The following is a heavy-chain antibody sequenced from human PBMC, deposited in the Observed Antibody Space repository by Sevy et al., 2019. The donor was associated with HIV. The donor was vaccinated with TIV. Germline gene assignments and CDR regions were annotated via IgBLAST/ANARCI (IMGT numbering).Heavy chain of an antibody. Sequence: ASLKVSCKVSGYTLTELSMHWVRQAPGKGLEWMGGFDPEDGETLYAQKFQGRVTMTEDTSTDTAYMELSSLRSEDTAVYYCTTMEYYHNIIGYSSGDYWGQGTLVTVSS. CDR2: FDPEDGET. D-gene: IGHD3-22*01. V-gene: IGHV1-24*01. CDR1: GYTLTELS. CDR3: TTMEYYHNIIGYSSGDY. J-gene: IGHJ4*02.